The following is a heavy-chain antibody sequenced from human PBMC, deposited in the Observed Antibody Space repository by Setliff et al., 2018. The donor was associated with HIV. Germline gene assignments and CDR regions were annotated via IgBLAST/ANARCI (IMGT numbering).Heavy chain of an antibody. D-gene: IGHD6-25*01. CDR3: VRDTTSGWMLTN. CDR2: LNNDGTTI. Sequence: PGGSLRLSCAASGIIFSTYGLNWVRQAPGKGLEWISYLNNDGTTIYYADSVRGRFTISRDNARDSLYLQMNSLRAEDTAVYYCVRDTTSGWMLTNWGQGRLVTVSS. V-gene: IGHV3-48*04. J-gene: IGHJ4*02. CDR1: GIIFSTYG.